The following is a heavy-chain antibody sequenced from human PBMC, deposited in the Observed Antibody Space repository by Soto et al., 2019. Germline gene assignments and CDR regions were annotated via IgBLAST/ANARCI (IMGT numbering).Heavy chain of an antibody. CDR2: IWYDGSNK. V-gene: IGHV3-33*01. CDR1: GFTFSSYG. Sequence: GGSLRLSCAASGFTFSSYGMHWVRQAPGKGLEWVAVIWYDGSNKYYADSVKGRFTISRDNSKNTLYLQMDSLRADDTAVYYCARSFSSMATSFDYWGQGTLVTVSS. CDR3: ARSFSSMATSFDY. D-gene: IGHD6-6*01. J-gene: IGHJ4*02.